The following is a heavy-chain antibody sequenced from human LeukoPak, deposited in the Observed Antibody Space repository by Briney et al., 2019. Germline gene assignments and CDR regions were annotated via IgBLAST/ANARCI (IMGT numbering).Heavy chain of an antibody. V-gene: IGHV3-33*01. CDR2: IYFDGSNK. CDR3: ARDRDSGGRQGYYSDY. J-gene: IGHJ4*02. CDR1: GFTFSTCG. D-gene: IGHD3-10*01. Sequence: GGSLRLSCAASGFTFSTCGMPWVRQAPGKGLEWLAIIYFDGSNKYYADSVKGRFTISRDNSKSTLYLQMNSPRVDDTALYYCARDRDSGGRQGYYSDYWGQGTLVTVSS.